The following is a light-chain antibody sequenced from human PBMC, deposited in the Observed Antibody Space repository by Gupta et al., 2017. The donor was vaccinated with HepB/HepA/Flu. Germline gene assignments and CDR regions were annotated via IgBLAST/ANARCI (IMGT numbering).Light chain of an antibody. J-gene: IGLJ2*01. CDR1: SSDVGGYNH. CDR2: EVN. CDR3: SSYAGSNNVV. Sequence: QSALTQPPSASGSPGHSVTISCTVTSSDVGGYNHFSWYQQHPGTAPKLMIFEVNQRPSVVPDRFSGSKSGNTASLTVSGLQADDEANYYCSSYAGSNNVVFGGGTKLTVL. V-gene: IGLV2-8*01.